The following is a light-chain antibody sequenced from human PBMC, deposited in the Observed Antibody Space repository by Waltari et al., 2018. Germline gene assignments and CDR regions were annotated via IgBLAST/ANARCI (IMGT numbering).Light chain of an antibody. CDR2: EIT. CDR3: SSFTTTSTHVL. J-gene: IGLJ2*01. CDR1: STHVGDYNR. Sequence: QSALTQPPSVSGSPGQSVTISCTGSSTHVGDYNRVSWYQQAPGTAPKLMIFEITHRPAGVPDRFSGSRSGNTASLTISGLQAEDEADYYCSSFTTTSTHVLFGGGTKLTVL. V-gene: IGLV2-18*02.